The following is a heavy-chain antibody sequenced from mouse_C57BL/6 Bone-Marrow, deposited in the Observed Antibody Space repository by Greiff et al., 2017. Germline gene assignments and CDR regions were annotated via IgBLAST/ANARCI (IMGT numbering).Heavy chain of an antibody. CDR3: ARLTGPYFDY. J-gene: IGHJ2*01. Sequence: VQLQQSGAELVRPGASVKLSCKASGYTFTDYYINWVKQRPGQGLEWIARIYPGSGHTYYNEKFKGKATLTAEKSSSTAYMQLSSLTSEDSAVYFCARLTGPYFDYWGQGTTLTVSS. CDR2: IYPGSGHT. V-gene: IGHV1-76*01. CDR1: GYTFTDYY. D-gene: IGHD4-1*01.